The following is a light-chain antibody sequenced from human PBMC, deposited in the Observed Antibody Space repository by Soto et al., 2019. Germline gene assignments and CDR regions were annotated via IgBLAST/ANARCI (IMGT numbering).Light chain of an antibody. CDR1: QSVSSSY. CDR3: QQYGSSPPYT. CDR2: GAS. J-gene: IGKJ2*01. Sequence: EIVLTQSPGTLSLSPGERATLSCRASQSVSSSYLAWYQQKPGQAPRLLIYGASSRATGIPDRFSGSGSGTDFTLTIRRLEPEDFAVYSCQQYGSSPPYTFGHGTQREIK. V-gene: IGKV3-20*01.